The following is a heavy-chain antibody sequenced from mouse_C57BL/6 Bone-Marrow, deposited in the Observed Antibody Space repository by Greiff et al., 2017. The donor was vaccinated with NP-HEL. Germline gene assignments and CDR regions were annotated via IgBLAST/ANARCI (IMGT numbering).Heavy chain of an antibody. CDR3: ARWGYYGRSDY. V-gene: IGHV1-55*01. CDR2: IYPGSGST. D-gene: IGHD1-1*01. J-gene: IGHJ2*01. CDR1: GYTFTSYW. Sequence: QVHVKQPGAELVKPGASVKMSCKASGYTFTSYWITWVKQRPGQGLEWIGDIYPGSGSTNSNEKFKSKATLTVDTSSSTAYMQLSSLTSEDSAVYYCARWGYYGRSDYWGQGTTLTVSS.